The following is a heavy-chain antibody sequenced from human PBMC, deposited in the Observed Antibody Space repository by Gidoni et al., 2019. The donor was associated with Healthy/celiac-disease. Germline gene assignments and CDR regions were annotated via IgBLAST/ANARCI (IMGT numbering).Heavy chain of an antibody. Sequence: EVQLVESGGGLVKPGRSLRISCTASGFTFGDYAMSWFRQAPGKGLEWVGFIRSKAYGGTTEYAASVKGRFTISRDDSKSIAYLQMNSLKTEDTAVYYCTRDRIVVVVAAGVYYYYYYGMDVWGQGTTVTVSS. CDR1: GFTFGDYA. V-gene: IGHV3-49*05. CDR2: IRSKAYGGTT. D-gene: IGHD2-15*01. CDR3: TRDRIVVVVAAGVYYYYYYGMDV. J-gene: IGHJ6*02.